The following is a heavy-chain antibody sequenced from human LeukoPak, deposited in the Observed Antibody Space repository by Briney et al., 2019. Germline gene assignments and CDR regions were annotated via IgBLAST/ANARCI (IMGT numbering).Heavy chain of an antibody. J-gene: IGHJ3*02. V-gene: IGHV3-48*04. CDR3: ASLYYDFWSGKPGGFDI. D-gene: IGHD3-3*01. CDR1: GFTFSDYS. Sequence: PGGSLRLSCAASGFTFSDYSINWVHQAPGKGLEWVSYISSSGVTVYYAGSVQGRFTISRDNAKNSLYLQMNSLRAEDTAVYYCASLYYDFWSGKPGGFDIWGQGTMVTVSS. CDR2: ISSSGVTV.